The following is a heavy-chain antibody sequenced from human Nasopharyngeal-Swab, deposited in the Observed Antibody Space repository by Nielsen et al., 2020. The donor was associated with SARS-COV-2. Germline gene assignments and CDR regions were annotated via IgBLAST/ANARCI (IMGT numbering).Heavy chain of an antibody. V-gene: IGHV4-34*01. CDR3: ARGHRSISMIVVVIATAHFYFDS. Sequence: SETLSLTCAVYGGSFSGYYWSWIRQPPGKGLEWNGEINHSGTTSYSPSLTIRVTISSDTSKNQFSLKLSSVTAADPAVYYCARGHRSISMIVVVIATAHFYFDSWGRGTLVTVTS. CDR2: INHSGTT. J-gene: IGHJ4*01. CDR1: GGSFSGYY. D-gene: IGHD3-22*01.